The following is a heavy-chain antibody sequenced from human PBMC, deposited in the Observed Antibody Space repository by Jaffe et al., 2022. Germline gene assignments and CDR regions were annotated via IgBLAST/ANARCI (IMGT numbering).Heavy chain of an antibody. CDR3: ARQLAVGNWFDP. J-gene: IGHJ5*02. Sequence: QLQLQESGPGLVKPSETLSLTCTVSGGSISSSSYYWGWIRQPPGKGLEWIGSIYYSGSTYYNPSLKSRVTISVDTSKNQFSLKLSSVTAADTAVYYCARQLAVGNWFDPWGQGTLVTVSS. D-gene: IGHD1-26*01. CDR2: IYYSGST. V-gene: IGHV4-39*01. CDR1: GGSISSSSYY.